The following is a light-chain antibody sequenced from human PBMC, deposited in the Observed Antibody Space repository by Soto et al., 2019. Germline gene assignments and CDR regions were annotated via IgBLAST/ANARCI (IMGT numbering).Light chain of an antibody. V-gene: IGLV2-8*01. J-gene: IGLJ1*01. CDR2: EVS. Sequence: QSALTQPPSASGSPGQSVTISCTGTSSDVGGYNYVSWYQQHPVKAPKLMIYEVSKRPSGVPDRFSGSKSGNTASLTVSGLQAEDEADYYCSSYAGSIYVFGTGTKVTVL. CDR3: SSYAGSIYV. CDR1: SSDVGGYNY.